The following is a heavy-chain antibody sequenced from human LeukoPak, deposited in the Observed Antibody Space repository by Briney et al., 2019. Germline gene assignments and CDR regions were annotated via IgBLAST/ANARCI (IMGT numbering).Heavy chain of an antibody. V-gene: IGHV3-23*01. J-gene: IGHJ4*02. CDR1: GFTFSSYA. CDR2: ISGSGGNT. CDR3: AKANCGSECYYYLDS. Sequence: PGGSLRLFRAASGFTFSSYALSWVRQAPGNGLESVSGISGSGGNTYYADSVKGRFTISRDNSKSTLYLQMNSLRAEDTAVYYCAKANCGSECYYYLDSWGQGTLVTVSS. D-gene: IGHD2-21*01.